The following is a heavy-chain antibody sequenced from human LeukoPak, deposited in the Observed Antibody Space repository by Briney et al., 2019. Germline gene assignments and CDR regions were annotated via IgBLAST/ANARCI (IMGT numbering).Heavy chain of an antibody. Sequence: SETLSLTCTVSGYSISSGYYWGWIRQPPGKGLAWIGSIYYSGSTYYNPSLKSRVTISVDTSKNQFSLKLSSVTAADTAVYYCARDRGVRGPFDSWGQGTLVTVSS. CDR2: IYYSGST. CDR1: GYSISSGYY. D-gene: IGHD1-26*01. J-gene: IGHJ4*02. CDR3: ARDRGVRGPFDS. V-gene: IGHV4-38-2*02.